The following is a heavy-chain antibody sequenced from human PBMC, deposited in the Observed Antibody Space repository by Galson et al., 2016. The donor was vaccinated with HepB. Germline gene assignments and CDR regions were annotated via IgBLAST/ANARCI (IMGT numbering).Heavy chain of an antibody. Sequence: SETLSLTCTVSGVSIYSGSYYWSWIRQPPGKGLEWIGYIYYSGGTHYNPSLKSRVTISVDTTKNQISLNLSSVTAADTAIYYCARDPGDPYDSSSYFPGFDYWGQGSLVTVYS. J-gene: IGHJ4*02. CDR3: ARDPGDPYDSSSYFPGFDY. CDR2: IYYSGGT. D-gene: IGHD3-22*01. V-gene: IGHV4-61*01. CDR1: GVSIYSGSYY.